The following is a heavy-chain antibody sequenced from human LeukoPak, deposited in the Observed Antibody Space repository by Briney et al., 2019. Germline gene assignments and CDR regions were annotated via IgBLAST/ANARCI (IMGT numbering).Heavy chain of an antibody. J-gene: IGHJ4*02. CDR1: GGSFSGYY. V-gene: IGHV4-34*01. D-gene: IGHD6-13*01. Sequence: SETLSLTCAVYGGSFSGYYWSWIRQPPGKGLEWIGEINHSGSTNYNPSLKSRVTISVDTSKNQFSLKLSSVTAADTAVYYCAGSASGSWVDDYWGQGTLVTVSS. CDR3: AGSASGSWVDDY. CDR2: INHSGST.